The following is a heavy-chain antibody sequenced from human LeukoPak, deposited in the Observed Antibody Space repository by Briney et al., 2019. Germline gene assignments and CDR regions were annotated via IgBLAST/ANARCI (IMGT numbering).Heavy chain of an antibody. J-gene: IGHJ5*02. CDR3: ARDLPLGGSYSNWFDP. CDR1: GDSISSSSSY. CDR2: IYYSGNT. Sequence: NPSETLSLTCTVSGDSISSSSSYWGWIRQPPGKGLEWIGSIYYSGNTYYNTSLKSQVTISVDTSKNQFSLQLNSVTPEDTAVYYCARDLPLGGSYSNWFDPWGQGTLVTVSS. V-gene: IGHV4-39*02. D-gene: IGHD1-26*01.